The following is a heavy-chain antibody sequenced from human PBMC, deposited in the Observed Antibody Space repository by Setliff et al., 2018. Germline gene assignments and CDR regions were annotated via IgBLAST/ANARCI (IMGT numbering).Heavy chain of an antibody. J-gene: IGHJ3*02. V-gene: IGHV1-69*05. Sequence: SVKVSCKASRGTFSSYGITWVRQAPGQGLEWMGGIIPIFGTTDYAQKFQGRVTITTDESTSTAYMEMSSLRSEDTAVYYCARDLDYQYYYETSGRDAFEIWGLGTMVTVSS. CDR2: IIPIFGTT. CDR3: ARDLDYQYYYETSGRDAFEI. D-gene: IGHD3-22*01. CDR1: RGTFSSYG.